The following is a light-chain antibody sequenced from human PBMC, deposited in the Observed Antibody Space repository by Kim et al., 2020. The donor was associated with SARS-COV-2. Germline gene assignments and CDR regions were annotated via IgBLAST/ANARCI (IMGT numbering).Light chain of an antibody. J-gene: IGKJ4*02. CDR3: QQYSHWPGT. V-gene: IGKV3-15*01. CDR1: QSVSSN. CDR2: GAS. Sequence: EIVMTQSPATLSVSPGERATLSCRASQSVSSNLAWYQQKPGQAPRLLIYGASTRATGIPGRFSGSGSGTEFTLPISSLQSEDFAGYNCQQYSHWPGTFGGGTKVDIK.